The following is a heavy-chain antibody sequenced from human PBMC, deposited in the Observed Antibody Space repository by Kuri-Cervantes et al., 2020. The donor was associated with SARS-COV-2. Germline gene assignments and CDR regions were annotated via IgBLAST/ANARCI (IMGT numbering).Heavy chain of an antibody. CDR2: IKSKTDGGTT. Sequence: GGSLRLSCAASGFTFSNAWMNWVRQAPGKGLEWVGRIKSKTDGGTTDYAAPVKGRFTISRDDSKNTLYLQMNSLKTEDTAVYYRTTEEIVVVPAARIGDYYYYYYGMDVWGQGTTVTVSS. CDR3: TTEEIVVVPAARIGDYYYYYYGMDV. D-gene: IGHD2-2*01. CDR1: GFTFSNAW. J-gene: IGHJ6*02. V-gene: IGHV3-15*07.